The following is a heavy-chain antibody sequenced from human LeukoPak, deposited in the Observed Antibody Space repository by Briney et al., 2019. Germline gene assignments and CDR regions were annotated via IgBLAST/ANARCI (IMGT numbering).Heavy chain of an antibody. D-gene: IGHD4-23*01. J-gene: IGHJ4*02. V-gene: IGHV3-43*02. CDR2: ISGDGDST. Sequence: GGSLRLSCAASGFTFDDYAMHWVRQAPGKGLEWVSLISGDGDSTYYADSVKGRFTISRDNSKNSLYLQMNSLRAEDTALYYCAKDLIEINYGGNSHSSYWGQGTLVTVSS. CDR3: AKDLIEINYGGNSHSSY. CDR1: GFTFDDYA.